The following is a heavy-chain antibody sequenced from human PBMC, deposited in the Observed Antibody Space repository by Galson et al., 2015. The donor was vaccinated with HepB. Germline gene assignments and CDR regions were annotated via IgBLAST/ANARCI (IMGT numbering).Heavy chain of an antibody. D-gene: IGHD2-15*01. CDR2: ITVDGTTT. Sequence: FLRLSRPASGFSFCRYWLHRFRLGGGRGAMWVSRITVDGTTTTYADSVRGRFTISRANAKHRRYVQMNSVSSEDTAVYYCTRDRYCRDGSCYTQDFDYWGQGILVTVSS. CDR3: TRDRYCRDGSCYTQDFDY. J-gene: IGHJ4*02. CDR1: GFSFCRYW. V-gene: IGHV3-74*01.